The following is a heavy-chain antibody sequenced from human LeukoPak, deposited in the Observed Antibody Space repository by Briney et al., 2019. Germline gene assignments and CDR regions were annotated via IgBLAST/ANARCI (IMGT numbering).Heavy chain of an antibody. J-gene: IGHJ4*02. CDR2: IKQDGAEK. CDR1: GFTFGDYA. D-gene: IGHD3-10*01. CDR3: ARVVVRGVDVDY. Sequence: PGGSLRLSCTASGFTFGDYAMSWVRQAPGKGLEWVANIKQDGAEKYYVDSVKGRFTISRDNAKSSLYLQMNSLRAEDTAVYYCARVVVRGVDVDYWGQGTLVTVSS. V-gene: IGHV3-7*01.